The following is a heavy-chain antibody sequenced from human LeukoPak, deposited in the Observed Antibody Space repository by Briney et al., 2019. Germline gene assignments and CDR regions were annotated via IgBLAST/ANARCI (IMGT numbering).Heavy chain of an antibody. CDR2: IKEDGSEK. CDR3: ARNYFDY. V-gene: IGHV3-7*01. Sequence: AGGSLRLSCAASGFTFSNYWMTWVRQAPGKGLEWVANIKEDGSEKYYLDSVKGRFTISRDNAKNLLYLQMNSLRAEDTAVYYCARNYFDYWGQGTLVIVSS. J-gene: IGHJ4*02. CDR1: GFTFSNYW.